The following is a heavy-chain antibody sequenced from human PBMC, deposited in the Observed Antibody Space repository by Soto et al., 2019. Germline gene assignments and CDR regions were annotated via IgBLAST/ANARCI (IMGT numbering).Heavy chain of an antibody. V-gene: IGHV1-2*04. CDR1: GYTFTGYY. CDR2: INPNSGGT. D-gene: IGHD1-26*01. J-gene: IGHJ4*02. Sequence: ASVKVSCKASGYTFTGYYMHWVRQAPGQGLEWMGWINPNSGGTNYAQKFQGWVTMTRDTSISTAYMELSRLRSDDTAVYYCAREQWELPSLDYWGQGTLVTVSS. CDR3: AREQWELPSLDY.